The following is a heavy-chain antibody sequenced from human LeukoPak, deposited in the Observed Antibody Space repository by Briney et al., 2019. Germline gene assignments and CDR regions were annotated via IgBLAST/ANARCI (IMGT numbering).Heavy chain of an antibody. Sequence: SETLSLTCAVYGGSFSGYYWSWIRQPPGRGLEWIGEINHSGSTNFNPSLKSRVTMSVDTPKSQFSLRLSSVTAADTAVYYCARRTGYCSSTSCSSFDYWGQGTLVTVSS. CDR3: ARRTGYCSSTSCSSFDY. J-gene: IGHJ4*02. CDR2: INHSGST. D-gene: IGHD2-2*03. V-gene: IGHV4-34*01. CDR1: GGSFSGYY.